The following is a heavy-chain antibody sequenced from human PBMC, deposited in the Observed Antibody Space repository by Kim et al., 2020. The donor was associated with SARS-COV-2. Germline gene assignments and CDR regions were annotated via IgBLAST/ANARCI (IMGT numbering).Heavy chain of an antibody. CDR1: GFTFSSYA. J-gene: IGHJ6*02. D-gene: IGHD1-26*01. CDR3: AKAVGAQHDYGMDG. V-gene: IGHV3-23*01. CDR2: IRDSGGSK. Sequence: GGSLRLSCAASGFTFSSYAMNWVRQAPGKGLEWVAAIRDSGGSKYYADSVKGRFTISRDNSKNTLYLQMNSLRAEDTAVYYCAKAVGAQHDYGMDGWGEG.